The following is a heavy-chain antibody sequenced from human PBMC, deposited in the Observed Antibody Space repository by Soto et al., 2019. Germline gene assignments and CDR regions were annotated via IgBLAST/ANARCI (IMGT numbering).Heavy chain of an antibody. D-gene: IGHD3-3*01. CDR2: IYYSGST. J-gene: IGHJ6*02. V-gene: IGHV4-30-4*01. CDR1: GGSISRGDYY. CDR3: ARESLEAFGVVYYYGRDV. Sequence: PSETLSLTCTVSGGSISRGDYYWSWIRQPPGKGLEWIGYIYYSGSTYYNPSLKSRVTISVDTSKNQFSLKLSSVTAADTAVYYCARESLEAFGVVYYYGRDVGAQGTTVPVSS.